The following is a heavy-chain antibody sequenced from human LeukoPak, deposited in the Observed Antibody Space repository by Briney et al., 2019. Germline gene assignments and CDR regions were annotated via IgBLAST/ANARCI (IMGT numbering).Heavy chain of an antibody. CDR3: AKDISVTMVRGVIITLADY. Sequence: GGSLRLSCAASGFTFSSYSMNWVRQAPGKGLEWVSSISSSSSYIYYADSVKGRFTISRDNAKNSLYLQMNSLRAEDTAVYYCAKDISVTMVRGVIITLADYWGQGTLVTVSS. J-gene: IGHJ4*02. D-gene: IGHD3-10*01. CDR1: GFTFSSYS. V-gene: IGHV3-21*04. CDR2: ISSSSSYI.